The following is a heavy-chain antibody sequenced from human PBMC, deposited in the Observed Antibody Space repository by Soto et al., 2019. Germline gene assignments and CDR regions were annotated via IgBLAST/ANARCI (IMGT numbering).Heavy chain of an antibody. D-gene: IGHD3-22*01. CDR1: GFNFNNYA. CDR3: AKDEIGVAGNSALDM. Sequence: EVELVESGGGLVLPGGWLRLFCEASGFNFNNYAMHWVRQAQGKGLEWVSGISWTGETIVYADFVKGRFTISRDKSKSSLYLEMNSLRPEDTALYYCAKDEIGVAGNSALDMWGQGTMVTVSS. CDR2: ISWTGETI. J-gene: IGHJ3*02. V-gene: IGHV3-9*01.